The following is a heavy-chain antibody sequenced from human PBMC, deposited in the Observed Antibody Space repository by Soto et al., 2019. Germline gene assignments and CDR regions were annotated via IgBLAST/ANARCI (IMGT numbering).Heavy chain of an antibody. CDR1: GGSISSGDYY. D-gene: IGHD3-9*01. V-gene: IGHV4-30-4*01. Sequence: SETLSLTCTVSGGSISSGDYYWTWIRQPPGKGLEWIGYIYYSGYTYYNQSLKSRITISVDTSKNQFSLKLTSVTAADTAVYFCARGGNGYHILTGFSSHYWGQGTLVTVSS. CDR3: ARGGNGYHILTGFSSHY. J-gene: IGHJ4*02. CDR2: IYYSGYT.